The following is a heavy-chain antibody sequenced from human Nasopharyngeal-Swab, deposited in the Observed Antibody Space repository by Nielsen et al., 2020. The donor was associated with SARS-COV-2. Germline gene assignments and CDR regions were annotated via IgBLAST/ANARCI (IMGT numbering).Heavy chain of an antibody. CDR3: AKDRGSSGYYYGMDV. D-gene: IGHD6-13*01. CDR2: ISYDGSNK. Sequence: WIRQPPGKGLEWVAVISYDGSNKYYADSVKGRFTISRDNSKNTLYLQMNSLRAEDTVVYYCAKDRGSSGYYYGMDVWGQGTTVTVSS. J-gene: IGHJ6*02. V-gene: IGHV3-30*18.